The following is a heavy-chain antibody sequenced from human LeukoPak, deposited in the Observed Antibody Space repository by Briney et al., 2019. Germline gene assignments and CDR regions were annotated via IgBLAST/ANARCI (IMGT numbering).Heavy chain of an antibody. V-gene: IGHV1-46*01. CDR3: ARGLGYDSSGYYFTNFDY. CDR2: INPSGGST. CDR1: GYTFTSYY. Sequence: ASVKVSCKASGYTFTSYYMHWVRQAPGQGLEWMGIINPSGGSTSYAQKFQGRATMTRDTSTSTVYMELSSLRSEDTAVYYCARGLGYDSSGYYFTNFDYWGQGTLVTVSS. D-gene: IGHD3-22*01. J-gene: IGHJ4*02.